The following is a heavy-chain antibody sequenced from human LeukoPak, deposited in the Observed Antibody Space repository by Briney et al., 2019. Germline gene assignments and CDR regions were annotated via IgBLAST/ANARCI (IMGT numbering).Heavy chain of an antibody. CDR3: ARGGFGSGSGSYYSYVFDI. J-gene: IGHJ3*02. CDR2: IIPIFGTA. Sequence: SVKVSCKASGGTFSSYAISWVRQAPGQGLEWMGGIIPIFGTANYAQKFQGRVTITADKSTSTAYMELSSLRSEDTAVYYCARGGFGSGSGSYYSYVFDIWGQGTMVTVFS. CDR1: GGTFSSYA. D-gene: IGHD3-10*01. V-gene: IGHV1-69*06.